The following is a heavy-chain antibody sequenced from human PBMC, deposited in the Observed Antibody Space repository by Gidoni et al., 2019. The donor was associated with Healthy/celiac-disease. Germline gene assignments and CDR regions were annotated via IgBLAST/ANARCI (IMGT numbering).Heavy chain of an antibody. J-gene: IGHJ5*02. CDR3: ARRPETYDFWSGYYRGNWFDP. D-gene: IGHD3-3*01. CDR1: GGSISSSSYY. V-gene: IGHV4-39*01. CDR2: TYYSGST. Sequence: QLQLQESGPGLVKPSETLSLTCTVSGGSISSSSYYLGWIRQPPGKGLEWIGSTYYSGSTYYNPSLKSRVTISVETSKNQFSLKLSSVTAADTAVYYGARRPETYDFWSGYYRGNWFDPWGQGTLVTVSS.